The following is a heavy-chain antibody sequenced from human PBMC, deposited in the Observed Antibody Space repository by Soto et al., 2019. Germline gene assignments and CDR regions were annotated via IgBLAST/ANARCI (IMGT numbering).Heavy chain of an antibody. CDR1: GGSIGRTSYY. V-gene: IGHV4-39*01. CDR3: ARFLGSSSTWYPVGY. CDR2: IYFSGTT. D-gene: IGHD6-13*01. J-gene: IGHJ4*02. Sequence: SETLSLTCIVSGGSIGRTSYYWGWIRQPPGKGLEWIGSIYFSGTTYYHPSLKSRVTMSVDTSKNHFSLTLRSVTAADTAVYYCARFLGSSSTWYPVGYWGQGTLVTVS.